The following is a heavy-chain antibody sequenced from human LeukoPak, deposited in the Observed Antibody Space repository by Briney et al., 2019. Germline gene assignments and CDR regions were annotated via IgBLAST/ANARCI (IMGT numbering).Heavy chain of an antibody. V-gene: IGHV3-23*01. CDR2: ISGSGDFT. CDR1: GFTFSNYG. Sequence: PGGSLRLSCAASGFTFSNYGMSWVRQAPGKGLEWVSDISGSGDFTYYADSVKGRFTISRDKSKKTLYLQMNSLRVEDTAVYYCAKDGARDGYNCPDHWGQGTLVTVSS. D-gene: IGHD5-24*01. CDR3: AKDGARDGYNCPDH. J-gene: IGHJ4*02.